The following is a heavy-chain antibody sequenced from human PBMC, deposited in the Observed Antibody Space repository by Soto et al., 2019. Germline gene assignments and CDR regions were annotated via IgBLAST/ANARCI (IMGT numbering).Heavy chain of an antibody. V-gene: IGHV3-30*03. CDR3: TGEVASGY. D-gene: IGHD2-8*02. J-gene: IGHJ4*02. CDR2: ISRDGGTK. CDR1: GFTVSTYG. Sequence: QVQLVESGGGVVQPGRSLRLSWAVSGFTVSTYGMHWVRRAPGKGLEWVAVISRDGGTKYYADSVKGRFTISRDNSRNTLFLEMNSLRGDDMAVYYCTGEVASGYWGQGTLVTVSS.